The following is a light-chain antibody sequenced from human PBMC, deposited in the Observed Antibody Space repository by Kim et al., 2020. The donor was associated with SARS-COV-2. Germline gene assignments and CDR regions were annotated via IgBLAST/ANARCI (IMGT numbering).Light chain of an antibody. J-gene: IGLJ3*02. V-gene: IGLV1-44*01. CDR3: AAWDDSLNGWV. CDR2: SNN. CDR1: SSNIGSNT. Sequence: SELTQPPSASGTPGQRVTISCSGSSSNIGSNTVNWYQQLPGTAPKLLIYSNNQRPSGVPERFSGSKSGTSASLAISGLQSEDEADYYCAAWDDSLNGWVFGGGTQLTVL.